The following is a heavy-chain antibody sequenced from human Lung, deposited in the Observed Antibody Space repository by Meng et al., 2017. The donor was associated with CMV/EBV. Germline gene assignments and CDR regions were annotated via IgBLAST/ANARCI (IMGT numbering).Heavy chain of an antibody. Sequence: GESLKISCAASGFTFSAYAMNWVRQTPGKGLEWVSSISTTSTYIYYSDSVKGRFTISRDNAKDSLYLQMSSLRAEDTALYYCARSWDGMDVWGQGTTGTVSS. J-gene: IGHJ6*02. CDR2: ISTTSTYI. V-gene: IGHV3-21*04. D-gene: IGHD3-16*01. CDR1: GFTFSAYA. CDR3: ARSWDGMDV.